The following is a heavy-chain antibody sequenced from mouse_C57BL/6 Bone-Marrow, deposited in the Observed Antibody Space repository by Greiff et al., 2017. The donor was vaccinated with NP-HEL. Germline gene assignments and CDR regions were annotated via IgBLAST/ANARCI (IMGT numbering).Heavy chain of an antibody. D-gene: IGHD2-5*01. J-gene: IGHJ2*01. CDR1: GFTFSSYA. Sequence: EVKLMESGGGLVKPGGSLKLSCAASGFTFSSYAMSWVRQTPEKRLEWVATISDGGSYTYYPDNVKGRFTISRDNATNSLYLQMSHLKSEDTAMYYCARDRHTIVTYFDYWGQGTTLTVSS. CDR2: ISDGGSYT. CDR3: ARDRHTIVTYFDY. V-gene: IGHV5-4*01.